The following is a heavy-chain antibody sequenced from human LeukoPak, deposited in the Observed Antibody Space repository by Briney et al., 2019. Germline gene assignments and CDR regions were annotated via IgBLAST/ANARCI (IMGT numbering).Heavy chain of an antibody. J-gene: IGHJ3*02. D-gene: IGHD2/OR15-2a*01. V-gene: IGHV3-30*04. CDR3: VRELLGYQLDI. Sequence: PGRSLRLSCAASGFTFSSYAMHWVRQAPGKGLEWVAVISYDGSNKYYADSVKGRFTISRDNSKNTLYLQMNSLRAEDTAVYYCVRELLGYQLDIWGQGTMVTVSS. CDR1: GFTFSSYA. CDR2: ISYDGSNK.